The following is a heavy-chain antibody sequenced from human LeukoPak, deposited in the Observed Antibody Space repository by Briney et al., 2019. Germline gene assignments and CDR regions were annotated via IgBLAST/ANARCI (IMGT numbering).Heavy chain of an antibody. V-gene: IGHV1-24*01. Sequence: GASVTVSCKVSAYTLTEISMDWVRHAPAKGLEPMGGFDTEDGETSSAYTVQGRVPITKYTATDTDYMELRSLRLGAAAVYYCATASLRYFSPVTYGMDVWGQGTTVTVSS. D-gene: IGHD3-9*01. J-gene: IGHJ6*02. CDR3: ATASLRYFSPVTYGMDV. CDR1: AYTLTEIS. CDR2: FDTEDGET.